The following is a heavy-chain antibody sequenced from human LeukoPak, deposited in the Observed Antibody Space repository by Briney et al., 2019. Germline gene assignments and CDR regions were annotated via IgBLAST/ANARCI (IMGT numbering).Heavy chain of an antibody. CDR1: GGSFSGYY. D-gene: IGHD3-22*01. CDR2: INHSGST. CDR3: ARASYSYDISGWVPFDY. V-gene: IGHV4-34*01. J-gene: IGHJ4*02. Sequence: SETLSLTCAVYGGSFSGYYWSWIRQPPGKGLEWIGKINHSGSTNYNPSLKSRVTISGDTSENQFSLRLSSVTAADTAVYYCARASYSYDISGWVPFDYWGQGTLVTVSS.